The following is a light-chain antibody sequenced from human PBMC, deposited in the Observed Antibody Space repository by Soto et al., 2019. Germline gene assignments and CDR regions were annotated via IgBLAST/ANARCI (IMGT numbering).Light chain of an antibody. J-gene: IGKJ5*01. Sequence: EIVLTQSPGTLSLSPGERATLSCRASQTISDSYVAWYQQKPGQAPRLLIYRASRRATGIPDRFTGSGSGTDFSLTISSLQSEDFAVYYCQQYNNWPITFGPGTRLEIK. V-gene: IGKV3-20*01. CDR1: QTISDSY. CDR3: QQYNNWPIT. CDR2: RAS.